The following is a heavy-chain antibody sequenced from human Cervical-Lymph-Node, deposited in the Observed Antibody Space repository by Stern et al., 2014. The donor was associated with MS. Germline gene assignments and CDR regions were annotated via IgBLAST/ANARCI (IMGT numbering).Heavy chain of an antibody. CDR1: GDTFSNYA. CDR2: IIPTYGTT. D-gene: IGHD3-22*01. J-gene: IGHJ4*02. Sequence: QVQLVQSGAEVKKPGSSVKVSCKASGDTFSNYAITWVRQAPGQGLEWMGGIIPTYGTTNFAPKFQDRVTLTADESTSTVYMELSSLTSEDTAVYYCARGVVVITTHYYFDYWGQGTLVTVSS. CDR3: ARGVVVITTHYYFDY. V-gene: IGHV1-69*01.